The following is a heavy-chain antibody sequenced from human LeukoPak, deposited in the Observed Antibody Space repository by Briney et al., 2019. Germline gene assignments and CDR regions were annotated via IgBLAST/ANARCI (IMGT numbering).Heavy chain of an antibody. CDR1: GGSISSDGYY. CDR3: ARDRGGSYYGVFDY. V-gene: IGHV4-31*03. D-gene: IGHD1-26*01. CDR2: IYYSGST. J-gene: IGHJ4*02. Sequence: SQTLSLTCTVSGGSISSDGYYWSWIRQHPGKGLEWIGYIYYSGSTYYNPSLKSRVTISVDTSKNQFSLKLSSVTAADTAVYYCARDRGGSYYGVFDYWGQGTLVTVSS.